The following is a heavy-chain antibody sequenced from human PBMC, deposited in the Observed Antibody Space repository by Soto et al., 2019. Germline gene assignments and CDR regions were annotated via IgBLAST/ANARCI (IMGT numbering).Heavy chain of an antibody. CDR2: IYWDDDK. D-gene: IGHD6-13*01. V-gene: IGHV2-5*02. Sequence: KESGPTLVKPTQTLTLTCTFSGFSLSTSGVGVGWIRQPPGKALEWLALIYWDDDKRYSPSLKSRLTITKDTSKNQVVLTMTNMDPVDTATYYCAHRRRSSSWYWRNNWFDPWGQGTLVTVSS. CDR3: AHRRRSSSWYWRNNWFDP. CDR1: GFSLSTSGVG. J-gene: IGHJ5*02.